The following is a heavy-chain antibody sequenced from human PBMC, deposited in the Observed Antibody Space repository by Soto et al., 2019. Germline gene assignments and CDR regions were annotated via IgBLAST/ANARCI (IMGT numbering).Heavy chain of an antibody. V-gene: IGHV3-23*01. CDR3: DKSPEWPNRYFDD. Sequence: PGWSMRLSCAASGFTFSSYAMVWVRQAPGKGLEWVSTITANSGSTAYGDSVKGRFTISRDNSKSTLYLQMNSPRVEDTAAYYWDKSPEWPNRYFDDRGQGTRITVSS. D-gene: IGHD3-3*01. J-gene: IGHJ4*02. CDR2: ITANSGST. CDR1: GFTFSSYA.